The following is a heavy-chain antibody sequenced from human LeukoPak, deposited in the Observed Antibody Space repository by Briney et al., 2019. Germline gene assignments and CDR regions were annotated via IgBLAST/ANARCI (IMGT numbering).Heavy chain of an antibody. CDR2: IYYSGST. CDR1: GGSISSYY. D-gene: IGHD1-26*01. V-gene: IGHV4-59*01. J-gene: IGHJ5*02. CDR3: AKDATKWHNWFDP. Sequence: SETLSLTCTVSGGSISSYYWSWIRQPPGKGLEWLGYIYYSGSTNYNPSLKSRVTISVDTPKNQFSLKLSSVTAADTAVYYCAKDATKWHNWFDPWGQGTLVTVSS.